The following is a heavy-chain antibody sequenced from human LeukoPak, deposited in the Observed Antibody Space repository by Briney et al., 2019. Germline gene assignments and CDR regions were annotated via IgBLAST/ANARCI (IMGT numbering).Heavy chain of an antibody. CDR2: IMTASEGGRI. J-gene: IGHJ4*02. Sequence: PGGSLRLSCEGSGFSFGNAWMSWGRHAPGKGLEWVGRIMTASEGGRIDYGASVKGRFTISRDDSKAMLYLQMSGLQSDDTGIYYCTTGLGRTNDDYWGPGTLVTVSS. V-gene: IGHV3-15*01. CDR3: TTGLGRTNDDY. D-gene: IGHD2-2*01. CDR1: GFSFGNAW.